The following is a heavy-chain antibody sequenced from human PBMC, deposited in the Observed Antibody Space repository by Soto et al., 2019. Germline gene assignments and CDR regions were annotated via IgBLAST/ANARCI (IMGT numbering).Heavy chain of an antibody. J-gene: IGHJ4*02. CDR3: AKDSGYSSSWYAVTSYYFDY. D-gene: IGHD6-13*01. Sequence: PGGSLRLSCAASGFTFSTYAMSWVRQAPGKGLEWVSAISGSGGSTYYADSVKGRSTISRDNPKNTLYLQMTSLRAEDTAVYYCAKDSGYSSSWYAVTSYYFDYWGQGTLVTVSS. CDR1: GFTFSTYA. V-gene: IGHV3-23*01. CDR2: ISGSGGST.